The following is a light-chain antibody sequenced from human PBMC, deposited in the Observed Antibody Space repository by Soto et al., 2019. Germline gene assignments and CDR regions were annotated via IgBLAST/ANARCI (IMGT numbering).Light chain of an antibody. CDR1: QSLSVS. CDR2: STS. CDR3: HQRQSWPRT. V-gene: IGKV3-11*01. J-gene: IGKJ1*01. Sequence: EIVLTQSPGTLSLSPGDRATLSCRASQSLSVSYIAWYQQKPGQAPRLLIYSTSTRAAGIPDRFTGRGSGTHFTLAISDVQPEDFALYYCHQRQSWPRTFGQGTKVDI.